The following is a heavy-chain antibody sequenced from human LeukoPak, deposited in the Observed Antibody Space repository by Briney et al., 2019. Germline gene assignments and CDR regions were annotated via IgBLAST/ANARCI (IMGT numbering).Heavy chain of an antibody. J-gene: IGHJ4*02. D-gene: IGHD1-1*01. CDR2: VSTSSSYI. V-gene: IGHV3-21*01. CDR1: GFILSRYS. Sequence: GGSLRLSCEASGFILSRYSMNWVRQAPGKGLEWVSSVSTSSSYIYYADSVKGRFTISRDNAKKSLYLLMNSLRAEDTAVYYCARATAGTTLFEGIDYWGQGTLVTVSS. CDR3: ARATAGTTLFEGIDY.